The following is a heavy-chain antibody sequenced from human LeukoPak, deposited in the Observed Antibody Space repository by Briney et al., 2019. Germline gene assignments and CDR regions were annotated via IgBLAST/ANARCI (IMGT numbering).Heavy chain of an antibody. CDR1: GYTFTSYD. Sequence: ASVKVSCKASGYTFTSYDINWVRQATGQGLEWMGWMNPNSGNTGYAQKFQGRVTITRNTSISTAYMELSSLRSEDTAVYYCARGKAVPAAIKRGWFDPWGQGTLVTVSS. J-gene: IGHJ5*02. D-gene: IGHD2-2*02. CDR2: MNPNSGNT. CDR3: ARGKAVPAAIKRGWFDP. V-gene: IGHV1-8*03.